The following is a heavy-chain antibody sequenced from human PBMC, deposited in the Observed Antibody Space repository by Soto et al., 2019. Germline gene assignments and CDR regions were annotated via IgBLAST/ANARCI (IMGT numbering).Heavy chain of an antibody. D-gene: IGHD5-18*01. CDR1: GGTFSSYA. J-gene: IGHJ4*02. CDR3: ARGQRRGRGYSYGDYDY. CDR2: IIPIFGTA. V-gene: IGHV1-69*01. Sequence: QVQLVQSGAEVKKPGSSVKVSCKASGGTFSSYAISWVRQAPGQGREWMGGIIPIFGTANYAQKFQGRVTITADESTSTAYMELSSLRSEDTAVYYCARGQRRGRGYSYGDYDYWGQGTLVTVSS.